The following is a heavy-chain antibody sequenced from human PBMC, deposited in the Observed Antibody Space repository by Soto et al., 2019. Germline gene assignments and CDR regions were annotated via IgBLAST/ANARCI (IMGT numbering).Heavy chain of an antibody. CDR3: ARDRSVAGTPSYFDA. CDR1: GYTFKNFA. Sequence: QVQLVQSGAEVKKPGTSVKVSCQASGYTFKNFAMNWVRQAPGQGLEWMGWISAYNGNTNFAQKFQGSVTMTTDTSTNTAYMELRSLTSADTAIYYCARDRSVAGTPSYFDAWGQGSLVTVSS. V-gene: IGHV1-18*01. D-gene: IGHD6-19*01. CDR2: ISAYNGNT. J-gene: IGHJ5*02.